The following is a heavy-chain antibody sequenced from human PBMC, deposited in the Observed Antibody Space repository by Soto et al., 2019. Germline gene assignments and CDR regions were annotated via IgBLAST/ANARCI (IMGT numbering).Heavy chain of an antibody. CDR3: ARVFGNGFGELAFDY. J-gene: IGHJ4*02. D-gene: IGHD3-10*01. CDR2: IWYDGSNK. CDR1: GFTFSSYG. V-gene: IGHV3-33*01. Sequence: QVQLVESGGGVVQPGRSLRLSCAASGFTFSSYGMHWVRQAPGKGLEWVAVIWYDGSNKYYADSVKGRFTISRDNSKNTLYLQMNSLRAEDTAVYYCARVFGNGFGELAFDYWGQGTLVTVSS.